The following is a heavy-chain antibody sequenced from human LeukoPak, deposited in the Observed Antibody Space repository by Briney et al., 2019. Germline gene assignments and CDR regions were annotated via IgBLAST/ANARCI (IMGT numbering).Heavy chain of an antibody. V-gene: IGHV3-7*03. D-gene: IGHD6-13*01. CDR2: IEQDGSEK. J-gene: IGHJ5*02. CDR1: GFTFNRYW. CDR3: ARVDSSNGFDP. Sequence: TGGSLRLSCAASGFTFNRYWMSWVRQAPGKGLEWVANIEQDGSEKYYVDSVKGRFTISRDSAKNSLYLQMNSLRAEDTALYYCARVDSSNGFDPWGQETLVTVSS.